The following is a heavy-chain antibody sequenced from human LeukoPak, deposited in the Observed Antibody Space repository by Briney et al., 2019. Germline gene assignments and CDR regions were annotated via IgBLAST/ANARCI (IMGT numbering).Heavy chain of an antibody. D-gene: IGHD6-19*01. CDR2: ISYDGSNK. CDR1: GFTFSSYG. V-gene: IGHV3-30*18. CDR3: ANKLSYSSGWF. Sequence: GGSLRLSCAASGFTFSSYGMHWVRQAPGKGLEWVAVISYDGSNKYYADSVKGRFTISRDNSKNTVYLQMNSLRTEDTAVYYCANKLSYSSGWFGGQGTLVTVS. J-gene: IGHJ4*02.